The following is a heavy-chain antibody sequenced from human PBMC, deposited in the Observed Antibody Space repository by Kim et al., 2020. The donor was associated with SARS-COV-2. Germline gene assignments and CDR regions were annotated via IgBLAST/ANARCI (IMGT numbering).Heavy chain of an antibody. CDR3: ARGDFHSSSWYVWFDP. V-gene: IGHV1-8*01. Sequence: QVQLVQSGAEVKKPGASVKVSCKASGYTFTSYDINWVRQATGQGLEWMGWMNPNSGNTGYAQKFQGRVTRPRNTPRGTAYMERGSLGSEDTAVYYCARGDFHSSSWYVWFDPWGQGTLVTVSS. D-gene: IGHD6-13*01. CDR1: GYTFTSYD. CDR2: MNPNSGNT. J-gene: IGHJ5*02.